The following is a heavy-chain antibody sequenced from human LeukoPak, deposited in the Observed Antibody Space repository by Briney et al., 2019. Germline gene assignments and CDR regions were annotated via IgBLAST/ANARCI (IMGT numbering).Heavy chain of an antibody. CDR2: ISGSGGRT. CDR1: GFTFSSYW. J-gene: IGHJ3*02. Sequence: PGGSLRLSCAASGFTFSSYWMSWVRQAPGKGLEWVSAISGSGGRTYYADSVKGRFTISRDNSKNTLYLQMNSLRAEDTAVYYCARVRSSGWYLRALTDAFDIWGQGTMVTVSS. V-gene: IGHV3-23*01. D-gene: IGHD6-19*01. CDR3: ARVRSSGWYLRALTDAFDI.